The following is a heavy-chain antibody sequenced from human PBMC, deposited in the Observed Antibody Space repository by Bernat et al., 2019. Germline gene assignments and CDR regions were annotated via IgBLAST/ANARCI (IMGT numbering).Heavy chain of an antibody. D-gene: IGHD1-20*01. Sequence: QVQLVESGGGVVQPGRSLRLSCAASSSVFIHYAMQWVRQAPGKGLEWVAVIWSDGTTRYYADSVRGRFIISRDNSKNILFLEMNSLRVEDTAVYFCARDITGGSLDYWGQGTLVTVSS. CDR3: ARDITGGSLDY. J-gene: IGHJ4*02. V-gene: IGHV3-33*01. CDR1: SSVFIHYA. CDR2: IWSDGTTR.